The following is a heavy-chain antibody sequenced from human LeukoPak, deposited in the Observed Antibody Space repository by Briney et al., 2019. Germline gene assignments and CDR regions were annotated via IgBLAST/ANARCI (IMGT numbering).Heavy chain of an antibody. Sequence: ASVKVSCRASGYTFTGYYTHWVRQAPGQGLEWMGRINPNSGGTNYAQKFQGRVTMTRDTSISTAYMELSRLRSDDTAVYYCARDRLAYCGGDCYSSWFDPWGQGTLVTVSS. J-gene: IGHJ5*02. CDR3: ARDRLAYCGGDCYSSWFDP. CDR1: GYTFTGYY. V-gene: IGHV1-2*06. CDR2: INPNSGGT. D-gene: IGHD2-21*02.